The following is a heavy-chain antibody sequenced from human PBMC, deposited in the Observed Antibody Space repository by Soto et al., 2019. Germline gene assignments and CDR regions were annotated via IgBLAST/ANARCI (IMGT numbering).Heavy chain of an antibody. CDR1: GDSLSGTYW. CDR2: ISYSGTT. D-gene: IGHD3-9*01. CDR3: ARHILVTGARGFDF. J-gene: IGHJ4*02. V-gene: IGHV4-4*02. Sequence: QVQLQESCPGLVKPSETLSLTCAVSGDSLSGTYWWSWVRQAPGGGLQWIGEISYSGTTHYDPSLMSRVTISMDKSRSEFSLTLISVTAADSASYYCARHILVTGARGFDFWGQGILVTVSS.